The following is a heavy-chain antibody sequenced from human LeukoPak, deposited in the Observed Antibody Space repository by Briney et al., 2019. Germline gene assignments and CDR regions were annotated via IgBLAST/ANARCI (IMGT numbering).Heavy chain of an antibody. CDR1: GGSISSCY. J-gene: IGHJ5*02. CDR2: IYYSGST. V-gene: IGHV4-59*12. D-gene: IGHD3-16*02. Sequence: SETLSLTCTVSGGSISSCYWSWIRQPPGKGLEWTGYIYYSGSTNYNPSLKSRVTISVDTSKNQFSLKLSSVTAADTAVYYCARDYVWGSYLGRPNWFDPWGQGTLVTVSS. CDR3: ARDYVWGSYLGRPNWFDP.